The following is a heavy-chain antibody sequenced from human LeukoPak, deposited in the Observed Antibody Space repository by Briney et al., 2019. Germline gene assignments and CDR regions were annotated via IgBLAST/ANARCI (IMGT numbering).Heavy chain of an antibody. CDR3: ARGVGNYRYYFDF. V-gene: IGHV3-21*01. Sequence: PGGSLRLSCAASGFTFSSYAMNWIRQAPGKGLEWVSSISSSGAYIYYADLVEGRFTISRDNGKNSLYLQMNSLRAGDTAVYYCARGVGNYRYYFDFWGQGTLVTVSS. D-gene: IGHD3-22*01. CDR2: ISSSGAYI. CDR1: GFTFSSYA. J-gene: IGHJ4*02.